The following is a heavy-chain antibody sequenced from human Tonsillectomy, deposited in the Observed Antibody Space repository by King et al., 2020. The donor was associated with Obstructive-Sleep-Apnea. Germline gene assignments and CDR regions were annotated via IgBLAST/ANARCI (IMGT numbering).Heavy chain of an antibody. CDR3: AKDPDTAMVNWFDP. J-gene: IGHJ5*02. CDR2: ISYDGSNK. CDR1: GFTFSSYG. Sequence: QVQLVESGGGVVQPGRSLRLSCAASGFTFSSYGMHWVRQAPGKGLEWVAVISYDGSNKNYVDSVKGRFTISRDNSKNTLYLQMNSLRAEDTAVYYCAKDPDTAMVNWFDPWGQGTLVTVSS. D-gene: IGHD5-18*01. V-gene: IGHV3-30*18.